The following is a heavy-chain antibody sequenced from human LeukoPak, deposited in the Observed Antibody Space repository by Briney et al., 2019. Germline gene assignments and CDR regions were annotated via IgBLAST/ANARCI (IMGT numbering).Heavy chain of an antibody. V-gene: IGHV3-15*01. Sequence: GGSLRLSCAASGFTFSNAWMSWVRQAPGKGLEWVGRIKSKTDGGTTDYAAPVKGRFTISRDDSKNTLYLQMNSLKTEDTAVYYCTTELPNYDFWSGYYNWSDPWGQGTLVTVSS. CDR3: TTELPNYDFWSGYYNWSDP. CDR2: IKSKTDGGTT. D-gene: IGHD3-3*01. CDR1: GFTFSNAW. J-gene: IGHJ5*02.